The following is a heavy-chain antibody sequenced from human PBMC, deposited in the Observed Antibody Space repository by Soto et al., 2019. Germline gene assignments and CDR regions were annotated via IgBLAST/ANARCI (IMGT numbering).Heavy chain of an antibody. CDR3: ARGGLEIKEAFDI. Sequence: ASVKVSCKASGYTFTGYYMHWVRQAPGQGLEWMGWINPNSGGTNYAQKFQGWVTMTRDTSISTAYMELSRLRSDDTAVYYCARGGLEIKEAFDIWGQGTMVTVSS. D-gene: IGHD1-1*01. CDR2: INPNSGGT. J-gene: IGHJ3*02. V-gene: IGHV1-2*04. CDR1: GYTFTGYY.